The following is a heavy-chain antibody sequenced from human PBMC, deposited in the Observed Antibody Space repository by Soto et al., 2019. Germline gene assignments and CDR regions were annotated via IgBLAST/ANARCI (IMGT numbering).Heavy chain of an antibody. V-gene: IGHV3-30-3*01. J-gene: IGHJ4*02. CDR3: ARDEWELLPFDY. CDR2: ISYDGSNK. CDR1: GFTFSSYA. Sequence: GGSLRLSCAAFGFTFSSYAMHWVRQAPGKGLEWVAVISYDGSNKYYADSVKGRFTISRDNSKNTLYLQMNSLRAEDTAVYYCARDEWELLPFDYWGQGTLVTVSS. D-gene: IGHD1-26*01.